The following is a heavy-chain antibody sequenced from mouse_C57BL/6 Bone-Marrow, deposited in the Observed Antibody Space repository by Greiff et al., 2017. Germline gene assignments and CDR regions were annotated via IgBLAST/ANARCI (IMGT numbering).Heavy chain of an antibody. V-gene: IGHV1-11*01. J-gene: IGHJ4*01. Sequence: VQLQQSGAELANPGASVTLSCKASGYTFTTYIMDWVKKRHGQGLEWIGMLHPVSGDPKSNEQFKGKATFSVDRSSSTVYMVLNSLISEVPAVYYCARGCYDDDYSIDYWGQGTSVTVS. CDR2: LHPVSGDP. D-gene: IGHD2-12*01. CDR3: ARGCYDDDYSIDY. CDR1: GYTFTTYI.